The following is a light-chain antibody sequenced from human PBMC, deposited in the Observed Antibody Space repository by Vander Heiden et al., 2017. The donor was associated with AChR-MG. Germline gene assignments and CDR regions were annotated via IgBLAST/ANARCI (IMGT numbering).Light chain of an antibody. Sequence: QSVLPQPPSVSGAPGQRVTISCTVSSSNIGAGYDVHWYHQHPGTAPKLLIYGNSNRPSGVPDRFSGSKSGTSASLAITGLQAEDEADYYCQSYDSSLSAVVFGGGTKLTVL. J-gene: IGLJ2*01. CDR2: GNS. V-gene: IGLV1-40*01. CDR3: QSYDSSLSAVV. CDR1: SSNIGAGYD.